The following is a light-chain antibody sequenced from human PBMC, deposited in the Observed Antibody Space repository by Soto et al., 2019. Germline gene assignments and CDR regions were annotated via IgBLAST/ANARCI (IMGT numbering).Light chain of an antibody. Sequence: QSVLTQPPSVSGAPGQRVIISCTGSSSNIGAGYDVHWYQQLPGTAPTLLSYGNSNRPSGVPDRFSGSKSGTSASLAITGLQAEDESDYYCQSYDSSLSGWVFGGGTTVTVL. CDR3: QSYDSSLSGWV. CDR2: GNS. V-gene: IGLV1-40*01. CDR1: SSNIGAGYD. J-gene: IGLJ3*02.